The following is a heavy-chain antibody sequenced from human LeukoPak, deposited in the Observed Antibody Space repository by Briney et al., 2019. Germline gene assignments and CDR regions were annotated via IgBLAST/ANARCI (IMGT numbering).Heavy chain of an antibody. D-gene: IGHD6-13*01. V-gene: IGHV3-23*01. CDR3: AKEQQLVPLVFDP. CDR2: ISDGGGRT. J-gene: IGHJ5*02. CDR1: GITLSNYG. Sequence: GGSLRLSCAVSGITLSNYGMSWVRQAPGKGLEWVAGISDGGGRTNYADSVKGRFTISRDNPKNTLYLQMNSLRAEDTAVYYCAKEQQLVPLVFDPWGQGTLVTVSS.